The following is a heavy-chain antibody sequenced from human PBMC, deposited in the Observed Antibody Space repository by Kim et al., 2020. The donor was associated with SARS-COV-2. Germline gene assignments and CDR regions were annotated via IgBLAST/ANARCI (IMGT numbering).Heavy chain of an antibody. Sequence: SVKVSCKASGGTFSSYAISWVRQAPGQGLEWMGGIIPIFGTANYAQKFQGRVTITADESTSTAYMELSSLRSEDTAVYYCARDQFIAAAGNWYFDLWGRGTLVTVSP. D-gene: IGHD6-13*01. CDR1: GGTFSSYA. CDR2: IIPIFGTA. CDR3: ARDQFIAAAGNWYFDL. J-gene: IGHJ2*01. V-gene: IGHV1-69*13.